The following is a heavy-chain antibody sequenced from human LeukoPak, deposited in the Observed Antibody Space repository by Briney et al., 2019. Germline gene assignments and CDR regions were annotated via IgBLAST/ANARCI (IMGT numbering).Heavy chain of an antibody. Sequence: GGSLRLSCAASGFTFSSYGMHWVRQAPGKGLEWVAIISYDGSNKYYADSVKGRFTISRDNSKNTLYLQMNSLRAEDTAVYYCARDPAMQTWLSAYYFDYWGQGTQVSVSS. V-gene: IGHV3-30*03. CDR3: ARDPAMQTWLSAYYFDY. J-gene: IGHJ4*02. CDR1: GFTFSSYG. D-gene: IGHD3-22*01. CDR2: ISYDGSNK.